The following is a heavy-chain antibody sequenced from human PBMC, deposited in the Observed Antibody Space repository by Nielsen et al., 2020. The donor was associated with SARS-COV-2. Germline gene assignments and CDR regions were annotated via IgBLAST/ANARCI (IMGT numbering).Heavy chain of an antibody. D-gene: IGHD3-22*01. J-gene: IGHJ4*02. CDR3: ARNGIFYYDTRRETFFDY. V-gene: IGHV1-18*01. CDR1: GYTFSSHD. Sequence: ASVKVSCKASGYTFSSHDITWVRQAPGQGLEWMGLISAYSDHTIYAQKFQGRVTMTTDTYTNTAYMELRSLRSDDTAMYYCARNGIFYYDTRRETFFDYWGQGTLVTVPS. CDR2: ISAYSDHT.